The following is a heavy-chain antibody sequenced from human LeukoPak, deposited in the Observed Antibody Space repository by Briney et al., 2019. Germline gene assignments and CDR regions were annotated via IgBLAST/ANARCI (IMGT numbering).Heavy chain of an antibody. J-gene: IGHJ4*02. V-gene: IGHV1-8*01. CDR1: GYTFTSYD. Sequence: ASVKVSCKASGYTFTSYDINWVRQASGQGLEWMGWMNPNSANTGYAQKFQGRVTMTRDTSISTAYMELSRLRSDDTAVYYCARLGELYSCYDHWGQGTLVTVSS. D-gene: IGHD5-12*01. CDR3: ARLGELYSCYDH. CDR2: MNPNSANT.